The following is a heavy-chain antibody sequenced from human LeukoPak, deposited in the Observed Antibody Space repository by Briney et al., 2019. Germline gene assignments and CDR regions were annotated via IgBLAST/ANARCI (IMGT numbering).Heavy chain of an antibody. CDR3: AIPYGSGSYYFDY. V-gene: IGHV4-34*01. J-gene: IGHJ4*02. Sequence: SETLSPTCAVYGGSFSGYYWSWIRQPPGKGLEWIGEINHSGSTNYNPSLKSRVTISVDTSKNQFSLKLSSVTAADTAVYYCAIPYGSGSYYFDYWGQGTLVTVSS. CDR1: GGSFSGYY. CDR2: INHSGST. D-gene: IGHD3-10*01.